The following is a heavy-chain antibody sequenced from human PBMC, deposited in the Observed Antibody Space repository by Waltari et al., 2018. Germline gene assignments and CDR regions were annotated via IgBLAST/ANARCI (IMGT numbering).Heavy chain of an antibody. CDR2: ISGSDVST. CDR1: GFTFSSYA. J-gene: IGHJ3*02. CDR3: AKEGAMVIHDAFDI. D-gene: IGHD5-18*01. V-gene: IGHV3-23*04. Sequence: EVQLVESGGGLLQPGGSLILFCAASGFTFSSYAMSRVRQAPGLGLEWDSAISGSDVSTYYADTVKGRFTISRDNSKNTLYLQMNRLRAEDTAVYYCAKEGAMVIHDAFDIWGQGTMVTVSS.